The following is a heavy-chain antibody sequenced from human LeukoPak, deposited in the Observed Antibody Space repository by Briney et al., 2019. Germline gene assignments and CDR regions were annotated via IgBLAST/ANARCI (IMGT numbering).Heavy chain of an antibody. CDR3: ARLGLLLGFDP. CDR2: IIDTGST. D-gene: IGHD2-15*01. V-gene: IGHV4-34*12. J-gene: IGHJ5*02. Sequence: SETLSLTCVVYGESFSGYYWTWIRQPPGKGLEWIGEIIDTGSTKYNPSLKSRVTISVDTSKNQFSLKLSSVTAADTAVYYCARLGLLLGFDPWGQGTLVTVSS. CDR1: GESFSGYY.